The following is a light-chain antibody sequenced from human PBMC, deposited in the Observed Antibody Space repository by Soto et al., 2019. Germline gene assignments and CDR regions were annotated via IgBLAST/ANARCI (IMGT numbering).Light chain of an antibody. CDR1: QSVSSN. Sequence: EIVMTQSPVTLSVSPGERATLSFRASQSVSSNLAWYQQKPGQTPRLLIYDASTRATDIPARFSGSGSGTDFTLTISSLLSEDFAVYYCHQYYKWPLTFGGGTKVDIK. CDR3: HQYYKWPLT. CDR2: DAS. V-gene: IGKV3-15*01. J-gene: IGKJ4*01.